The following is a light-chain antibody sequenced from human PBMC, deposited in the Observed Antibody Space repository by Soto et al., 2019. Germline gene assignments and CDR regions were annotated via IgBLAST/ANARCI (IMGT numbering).Light chain of an antibody. J-gene: IGLJ2*01. CDR3: SSYASSTTRV. V-gene: IGLV2-11*01. Sequence: QSALTQPRSVSGSPGQSVTISCTGTSSDVAAYNYVSWYQQHPGKAPKLLICDVSRRPSGVPDRFSGSKSGNTASLTISGLQAEDEADYYCSSYASSTTRVFGGGTKLTVL. CDR2: DVS. CDR1: SSDVAAYNY.